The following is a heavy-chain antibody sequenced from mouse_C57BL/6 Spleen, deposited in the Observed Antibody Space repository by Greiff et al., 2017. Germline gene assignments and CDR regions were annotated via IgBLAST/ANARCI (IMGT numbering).Heavy chain of an antibody. J-gene: IGHJ4*01. CDR1: GYAFTNYL. CDR3: AREGMVTTGRGYAMDY. CDR2: INPGSGGT. D-gene: IGHD2-2*01. Sequence: QVQLQQSGAELVRPGTSVKVSCKASGYAFTNYLIEWVKQRPGQGLEWIGVINPGSGGTNYNEKFKGKATLPADKSSSTAYMQLSSLTSEDSAVYFCAREGMVTTGRGYAMDYWGQGTSVTVSS. V-gene: IGHV1-54*01.